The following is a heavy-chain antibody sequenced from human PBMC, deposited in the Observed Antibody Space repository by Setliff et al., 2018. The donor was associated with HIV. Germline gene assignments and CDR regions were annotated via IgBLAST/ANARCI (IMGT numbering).Heavy chain of an antibody. Sequence: ASVKVSCKASGYTFTGYYMHWVRQAPGQGLEWMGRINPNSGGTNYAQKFQGRFTISRDNSKNMLYLQMNSLRAEDTAVYYWAKARPHKDWNFVSLFDSWGQGTLVTVSS. CDR2: INPNSGGT. CDR1: GYTFTGYY. CDR3: AKARPHKDWNFVSLFDS. D-gene: IGHD1-7*01. J-gene: IGHJ4*02. V-gene: IGHV1-2*06.